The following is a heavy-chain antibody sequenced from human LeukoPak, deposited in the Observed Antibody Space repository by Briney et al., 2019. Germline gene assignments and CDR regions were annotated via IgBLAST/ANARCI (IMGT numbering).Heavy chain of an antibody. D-gene: IGHD6-6*01. CDR1: EFSSYS. CDR3: ARGWLGSSSEGFGY. Sequence: GGSLRLSCAASEFSSYSMNWVRQAPGKGLEWVSYISSSSSTIYYADSAKGRFTISRDNAKNSLYLQMNSLRAEDTAVYYCARGWLGSSSEGFGYWGQGTLVTVSS. CDR2: ISSSSSTI. J-gene: IGHJ4*02. V-gene: IGHV3-48*01.